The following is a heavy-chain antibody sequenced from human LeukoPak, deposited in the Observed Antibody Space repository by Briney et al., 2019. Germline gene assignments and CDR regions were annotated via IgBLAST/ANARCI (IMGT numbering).Heavy chain of an antibody. V-gene: IGHV4-59*01. D-gene: IGHD3-22*01. CDR2: IYYSGSA. J-gene: IGHJ3*02. CDR1: GGSISRYY. Sequence: SETLSLTCTVSGGSISRYYWTWIRQPPGKGLEWIGYIYYSGSANYNPSLKSRVTISLETSKNQFSLRLSSVTAADTAVYYCARDYYDSSGYSTGGFDIWGQGTMVTVSS. CDR3: ARDYYDSSGYSTGGFDI.